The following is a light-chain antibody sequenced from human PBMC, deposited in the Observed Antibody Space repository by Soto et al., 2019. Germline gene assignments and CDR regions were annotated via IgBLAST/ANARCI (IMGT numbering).Light chain of an antibody. CDR2: RDS. V-gene: IGLV3-9*01. CDR1: NIGSRN. CDR3: QVWDSSTYV. Sequence: SSELTQSLSVSVALGQTARITCGGNNIGSRNVHWYQQKPGQAPMLVIYRDSYRPSGIPERFSGSSSGNTATLTISRAQAGDEADYYCQVWDSSTYVFGTGTKVTVL. J-gene: IGLJ1*01.